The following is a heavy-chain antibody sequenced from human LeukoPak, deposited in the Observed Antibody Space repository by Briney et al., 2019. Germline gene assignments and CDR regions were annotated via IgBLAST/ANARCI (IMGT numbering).Heavy chain of an antibody. CDR1: GGSFSGYY. J-gene: IGHJ5*02. Sequence: PSETLSLTCAVYGGSFSGYYWSWLRQPPGKGLEWIGEINHSGSTNYNPSPKSRVTISVDTSKNQFSLKLSSVTAADTAVYYCARGGRIVVVVAARRYNWFDPWGQGTLVTVSS. V-gene: IGHV4-34*01. CDR2: INHSGST. CDR3: ARGGRIVVVVAARRYNWFDP. D-gene: IGHD2-15*01.